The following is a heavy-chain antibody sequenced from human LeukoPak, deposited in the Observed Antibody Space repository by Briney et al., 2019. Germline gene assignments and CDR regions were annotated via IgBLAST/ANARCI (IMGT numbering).Heavy chain of an antibody. J-gene: IGHJ4*02. V-gene: IGHV3-48*02. CDR3: VSFYETY. Sequence: GGSLRLSCAASGFPFSSYSMNWVRQAPGKGLEWISYISSSFKTIYYADSVRGRFTISRDNGKTSLFLQMTSLRDEDTAVYYCVSFYETYWGRGTLVTVS. CDR1: GFPFSSYS. CDR2: ISSSFKTI. D-gene: IGHD2/OR15-2a*01.